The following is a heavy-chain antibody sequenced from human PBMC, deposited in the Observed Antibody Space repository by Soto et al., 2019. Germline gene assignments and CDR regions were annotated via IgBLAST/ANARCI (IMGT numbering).Heavy chain of an antibody. Sequence: PGGSLRLSCAASGFTFSSYWMSWVRQAPGKGLEWVANIKQDASEKYYVDSVKGRFTISRDNAKNSLYLQMKSLRAEDTAVYYCATLRFLEWLLPSTTWGQGTLVTVSS. CDR1: GFTFSSYW. J-gene: IGHJ4*02. V-gene: IGHV3-7*01. CDR2: IKQDASEK. D-gene: IGHD3-3*01. CDR3: ATLRFLEWLLPSTT.